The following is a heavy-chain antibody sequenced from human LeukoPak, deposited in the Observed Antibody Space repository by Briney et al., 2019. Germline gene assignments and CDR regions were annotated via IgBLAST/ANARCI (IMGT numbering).Heavy chain of an antibody. CDR2: FDPEDGET. D-gene: IGHD6-19*01. CDR3: RGEQWLVYGMDV. J-gene: IGHJ6*02. CDR1: GYTLTELS. Sequence: GASVKVSCKVSGYTLTELSMHWVRQAPGKGLEWMGGFDPEDGETIYTQKFQGRVTMTEDTSTDTAYMELSSLRSEDTAVYYCRGEQWLVYGMDVWGQGTTVTVSS. V-gene: IGHV1-24*01.